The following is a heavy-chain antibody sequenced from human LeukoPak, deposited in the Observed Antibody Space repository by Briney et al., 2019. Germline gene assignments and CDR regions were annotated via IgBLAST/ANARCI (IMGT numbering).Heavy chain of an antibody. CDR3: ARQTSSGGWLNYFDY. Sequence: SETLSFTCTVSGGSISSSSYYWGWIRQPPGKGLEWIGSIYYSGTTYYNPSLKSRVTISVDTSKNQFSLKLSSVTAADTAVYYCARQTSSGGWLNYFDYWGQGTLVTVSS. CDR1: GGSISSSSYY. D-gene: IGHD6-19*01. J-gene: IGHJ4*02. CDR2: IYYSGTT. V-gene: IGHV4-39*01.